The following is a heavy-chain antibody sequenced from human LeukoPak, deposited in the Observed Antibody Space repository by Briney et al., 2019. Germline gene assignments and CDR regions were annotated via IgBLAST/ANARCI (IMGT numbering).Heavy chain of an antibody. Sequence: GGSLRLSCAASGFPFSSYEMHWVRQAPGKGLEWVSYISSSATTIYYADSLKGRFTISRDNAKNSLYLQMNTLRAEDTAVYYCTRGLYQNWGQGTLVTVSS. J-gene: IGHJ4*02. CDR1: GFPFSSYE. CDR2: ISSSATTI. V-gene: IGHV3-48*03. CDR3: TRGLYQN. D-gene: IGHD2-2*01.